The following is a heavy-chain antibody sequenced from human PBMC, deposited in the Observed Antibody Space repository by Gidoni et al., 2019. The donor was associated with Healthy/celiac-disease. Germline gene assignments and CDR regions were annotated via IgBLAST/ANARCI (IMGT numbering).Heavy chain of an antibody. D-gene: IGHD6-19*01. V-gene: IGHV3-23*01. J-gene: IGHJ4*02. Sequence: EVQLLESGGGLVQPGGSLRLSCAASGFPFSSYAMSWVRQAPGKGLEWVSAISGSGGSTYYADSVKGRFTISRDNSKNTLYLQMNSLRAEDTAVYYCAKDQDSSGWPSYYFDYWGQGTLVTVSS. CDR3: AKDQDSSGWPSYYFDY. CDR2: ISGSGGST. CDR1: GFPFSSYA.